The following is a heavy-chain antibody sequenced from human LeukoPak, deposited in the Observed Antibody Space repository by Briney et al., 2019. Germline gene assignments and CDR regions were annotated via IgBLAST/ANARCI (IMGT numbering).Heavy chain of an antibody. Sequence: SETLSLTCAVYGGSFSVYHWSWIRQPPGKGLEWIGEINHSGSTNYNPSLKSRVTISVATSKNQISLKLSSVTAADTAVYYCARVRTPYYYGSGSLEFDYWGQGTLVTVSS. V-gene: IGHV4-34*01. D-gene: IGHD3-10*01. CDR3: ARVRTPYYYGSGSLEFDY. CDR2: INHSGST. J-gene: IGHJ4*02. CDR1: GGSFSVYH.